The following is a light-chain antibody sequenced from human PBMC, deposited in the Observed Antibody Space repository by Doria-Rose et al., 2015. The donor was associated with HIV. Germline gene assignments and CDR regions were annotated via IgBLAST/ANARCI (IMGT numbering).Light chain of an antibody. CDR3: QQRSNWPPVFT. CDR1: QSVSSN. CDR2: DAS. J-gene: IGKJ3*01. V-gene: IGKV3-11*01. Sequence: EIVLTQSPATLSLSPGERATLSYRASQSVSSNLAWYQQKPGQAPRLLIYDASNRATGIPARFSGSGSGTDFTLTISSLEPEDFAVYFCQQRSNWPPVFTFGPGTKVDI.